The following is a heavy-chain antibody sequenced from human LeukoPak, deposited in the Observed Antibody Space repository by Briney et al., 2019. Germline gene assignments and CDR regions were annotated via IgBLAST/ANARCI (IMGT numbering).Heavy chain of an antibody. V-gene: IGHV3-33*08. CDR1: GFIFSNYD. CDR3: ARRVQYYFDY. CDR2: IWYDGSDK. J-gene: IGHJ4*02. Sequence: TGGSLRLSCSASGFIFSNYDMHWVRQAPGKGLEWVAVIWYDGSDKHYADSVQGRFTISRDNSKNSLYLQMNSLRAEDTALYYCARRVQYYFDYWGQGTLVTVSS.